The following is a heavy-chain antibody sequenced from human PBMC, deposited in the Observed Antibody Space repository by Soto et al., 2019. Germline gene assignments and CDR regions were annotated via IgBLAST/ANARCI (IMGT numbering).Heavy chain of an antibody. Sequence: GGSLRLSCAASGFTFSSYAMSWVRQAPGKGLEWVSAISGSGGSTYYADSVKGRFTISRDNSKNTLYLQMNSLRAEDTAVYYCAKESGEYCSSTSCYGGDDAFDIWGQGTMVTVSS. J-gene: IGHJ3*02. CDR1: GFTFSSYA. D-gene: IGHD2-2*01. CDR3: AKESGEYCSSTSCYGGDDAFDI. V-gene: IGHV3-23*01. CDR2: ISGSGGST.